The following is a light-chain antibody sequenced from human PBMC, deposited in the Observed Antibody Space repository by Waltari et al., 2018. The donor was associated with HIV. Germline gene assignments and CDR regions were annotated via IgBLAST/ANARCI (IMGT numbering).Light chain of an antibody. J-gene: IGKJ1*01. CDR3: LQHNTYPWT. CDR2: AAS. Sequence: DIQMTQSPSSLSASVGDRVTITCRASQGIRNDLLWYQQKPGKDPKRLIYAASSLQSGVPSRFSGSGSGTEFTLTISSLQPEDFATYYCLQHNTYPWTFGQGTKVEIK. V-gene: IGKV1-17*01. CDR1: QGIRND.